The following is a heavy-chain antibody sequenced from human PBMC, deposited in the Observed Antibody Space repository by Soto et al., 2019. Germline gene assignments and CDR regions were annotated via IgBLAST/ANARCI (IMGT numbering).Heavy chain of an antibody. V-gene: IGHV4-59*08. CDR2: INYDGYS. J-gene: IGHJ6*02. CDR1: GGSITNYY. CDR3: ARHGFGPLHGLVDV. Sequence: QVQLQESGPGLVKPSETLSLTCTVSGGSITNYYCSWFRQPPGKGLEWIGYINYDGYSAYNLSLKRHVTLSMDASKTQFSLMLESVTATDTAVYYCARHGFGPLHGLVDVWGPGTTVIVSS. D-gene: IGHD3-10*01.